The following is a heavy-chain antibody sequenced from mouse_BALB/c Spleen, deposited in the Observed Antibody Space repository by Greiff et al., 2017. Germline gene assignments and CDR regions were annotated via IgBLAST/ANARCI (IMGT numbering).Heavy chain of an antibody. Sequence: EVKLVESGGDLVKPGGSLKLSCAASGFTFSSYGMSWVRQTPDKRLEWVATISSGGSYTYYPDSVKGRFTISRDNAKNTLYLQMSSLKSEDTAMYYCARRDDTWFAYWGQGTLVTVSA. J-gene: IGHJ3*01. CDR3: ARRDDTWFAY. V-gene: IGHV5-6*02. CDR1: GFTFSSYG. CDR2: ISSGGSYT. D-gene: IGHD2-12*01.